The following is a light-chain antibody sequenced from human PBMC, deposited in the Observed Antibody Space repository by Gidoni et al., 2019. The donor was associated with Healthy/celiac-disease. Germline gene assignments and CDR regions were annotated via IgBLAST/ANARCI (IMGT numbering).Light chain of an antibody. Sequence: EIVMTQSPATLAVSPGERATLSYRASQSVSSNLAWYQQKPGQAPMLLIYGASTRATGIPARFSGSGYGTEFTLTISSLQSEDFAVYYCQQYNNWPPFTFGPGTKVDIK. V-gene: IGKV3-15*01. J-gene: IGKJ3*01. CDR2: GAS. CDR1: QSVSSN. CDR3: QQYNNWPPFT.